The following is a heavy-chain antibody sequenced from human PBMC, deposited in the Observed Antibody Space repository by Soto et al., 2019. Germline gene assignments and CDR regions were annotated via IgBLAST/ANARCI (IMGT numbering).Heavy chain of an antibody. CDR2: IYYSGST. V-gene: IGHV4-30-4*01. D-gene: IGHD2-15*01. J-gene: IGHJ4*02. CDR1: GGSISSGDYY. Sequence: LSLTCTVSGGSISSGDYYWSWIRQPPGKGLEWIGYIYYSGSTYYNPSLKSRVTISVDTSKNQFSLKLSSVTAADTAVYYCARGYCRGGSCRDFDYWGQGTLVTVSS. CDR3: ARGYCRGGSCRDFDY.